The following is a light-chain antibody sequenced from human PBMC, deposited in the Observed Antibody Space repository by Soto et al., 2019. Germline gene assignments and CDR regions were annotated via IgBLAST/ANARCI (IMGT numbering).Light chain of an antibody. Sequence: EIVLTQSPGTLSLSPGERATLSCRASQSLLNNYLAWYQQKPGQAPRPLMSDASRRATGVPDRFSGSGSGTDFTLIISRLEPEDFAVYYCQQSESSPWTFGQGTKVDIK. V-gene: IGKV3-20*01. CDR2: DAS. CDR3: QQSESSPWT. CDR1: QSLLNNY. J-gene: IGKJ1*01.